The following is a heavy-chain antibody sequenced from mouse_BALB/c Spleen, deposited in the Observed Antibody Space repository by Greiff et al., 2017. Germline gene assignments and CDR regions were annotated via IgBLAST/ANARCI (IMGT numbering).Heavy chain of an antibody. CDR3: ARSRQPGAMDY. D-gene: IGHD3-3*01. CDR1: GYTFTSYN. J-gene: IGHJ4*01. V-gene: IGHV1-12*01. CDR2: IYPGNGDT. Sequence: QVQLQQPGAELVKPGASVKMSCKASGYTFTSYNMHWVKQTPGQGLEWIGAIYPGNGDTSYNQKFKGKATLTADKSSSTAYMQLSSLTSEDSAVYYCARSRQPGAMDYWGQGTSVTVSS.